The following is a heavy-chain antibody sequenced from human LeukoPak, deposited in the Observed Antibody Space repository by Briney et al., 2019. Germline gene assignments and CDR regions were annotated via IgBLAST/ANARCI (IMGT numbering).Heavy chain of an antibody. D-gene: IGHD1-26*01. V-gene: IGHV4-39*01. J-gene: IGHJ4*02. Sequence: SETLSLTCTVSGGSISNSSYYWGWIRQPPGKGLEWIGGIYYSGSTYYNPSLKSRVTISVDTSKNQFSLKLSSVTAADTAVYYCARSRGGELLRAEDYWGQGTLVTVSS. CDR3: ARSRGGELLRAEDY. CDR2: IYYSGST. CDR1: GGSISNSSYY.